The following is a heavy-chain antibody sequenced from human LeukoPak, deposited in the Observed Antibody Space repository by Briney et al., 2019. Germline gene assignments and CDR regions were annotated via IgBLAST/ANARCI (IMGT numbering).Heavy chain of an antibody. J-gene: IGHJ4*02. Sequence: SETLSLTCTVSSGSISSYYWNWIRQPPGKGLEWIGYFFYSGTTKYNPSLKSRVTISLDTSKNQFSLIQNPVTGADTAVYYCAREWFSGSYFDYWGQGTLVTVSS. D-gene: IGHD1-26*01. CDR1: SGSISSYY. V-gene: IGHV4-59*12. CDR2: FFYSGTT. CDR3: AREWFSGSYFDY.